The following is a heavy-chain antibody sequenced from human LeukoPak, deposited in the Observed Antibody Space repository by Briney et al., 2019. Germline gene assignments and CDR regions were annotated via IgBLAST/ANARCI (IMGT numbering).Heavy chain of an antibody. CDR3: ARNLGYCSSTSCYLDEDYYYGMDV. Sequence: GGSLRLSCAASGFTFSSYAMHWVRQAPGKGLEWVAVISYDGSNKYYADSVKGRFAISRDNSKNTLYLQMNSLRAEDTAVYYCARNLGYCSSTSCYLDEDYYYGMDVWGQGTTVTVSS. D-gene: IGHD2-2*01. J-gene: IGHJ6*02. CDR2: ISYDGSNK. V-gene: IGHV3-30*09. CDR1: GFTFSSYA.